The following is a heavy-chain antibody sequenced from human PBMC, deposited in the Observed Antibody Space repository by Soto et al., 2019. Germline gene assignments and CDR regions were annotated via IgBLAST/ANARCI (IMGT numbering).Heavy chain of an antibody. CDR2: ISVYNGNT. J-gene: IGHJ4*02. CDR3: AGGGRKGGYLDY. CDR1: GYTFNSYG. V-gene: IGHV1-18*01. Sequence: QVQLVQSGAEVKRPGASVKVSCKASGYTFNSYGISWVRQAPGQGLEWMGWISVYNGNTNYAQKVQGRVTMTTDTATSADNRELRGLRPDDTAVYYCAGGGRKGGYLDYWGQGTVVTVSS. D-gene: IGHD5-12*01.